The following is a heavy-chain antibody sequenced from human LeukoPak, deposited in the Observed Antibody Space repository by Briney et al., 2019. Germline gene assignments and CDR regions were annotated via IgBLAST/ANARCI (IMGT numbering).Heavy chain of an antibody. D-gene: IGHD5-12*01. CDR1: GFTFSSYG. J-gene: IGHJ6*03. V-gene: IGHV3-30*02. CDR2: IRYDGSNK. Sequence: GGSLRLSCAASGFTFSSYGMHWVRQGPGKGQEWVAFIRYDGSNKYYADSVKGRFTISRDNSKNTLYLQMNSLRAEDTAVYYCAKNPYSGYGHYYYYMDVWGKGTTVTISS. CDR3: AKNPYSGYGHYYYYMDV.